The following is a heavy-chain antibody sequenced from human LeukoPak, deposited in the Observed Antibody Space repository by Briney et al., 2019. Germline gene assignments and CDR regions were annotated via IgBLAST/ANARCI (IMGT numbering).Heavy chain of an antibody. CDR1: GFNFDDYG. CDR2: INWSGSTT. Sequence: GGSLRLSCTTSGFNFDDYGMSWGRQLPGKGLQWVSSINWSGSTTTYADSVKGRFTISRDSGKNSLHLQMHSLRVEDTAFYYCAREVQFALFDYWGQGTQVTVSS. D-gene: IGHD3-10*01. V-gene: IGHV3-20*04. J-gene: IGHJ4*02. CDR3: AREVQFALFDY.